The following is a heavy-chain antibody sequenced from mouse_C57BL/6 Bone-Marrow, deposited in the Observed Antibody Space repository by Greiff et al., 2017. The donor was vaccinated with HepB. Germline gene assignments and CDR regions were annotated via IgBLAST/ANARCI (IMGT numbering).Heavy chain of an antibody. Sequence: EVQGVESGGGLVKPGGSLKLSCAASGFTFSDYGMHWVRQAPEKGLEWVAYISSGSSTIYYADTVKGRFTISRDNAKNTLFLQMTSLRSEDTAMYYCARRQGYGYDYAMDYWGQGTSVTVSS. D-gene: IGHD2-2*01. CDR2: ISSGSSTI. CDR3: ARRQGYGYDYAMDY. V-gene: IGHV5-17*01. J-gene: IGHJ4*01. CDR1: GFTFSDYG.